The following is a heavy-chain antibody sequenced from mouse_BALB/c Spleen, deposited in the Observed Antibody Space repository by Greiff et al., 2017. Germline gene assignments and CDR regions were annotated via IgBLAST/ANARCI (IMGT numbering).Heavy chain of an antibody. V-gene: IGHV5-6*01. CDR1: GFTFSSYG. CDR2: ISSGGSYT. D-gene: IGHD2-1*01. CDR3: ARLRQGGNPSWFAY. Sequence: EVQRVESGGDLVKPGGSLKLSCAASGFTFSSYGMSWVRQTPDKRLEWVATISSGGSYTYYPDSVKGRFTISRDNAKNTLYLQMSSLKSEDTAMYYCARLRQGGNPSWFAYWGQGTLVTVSA. J-gene: IGHJ3*01.